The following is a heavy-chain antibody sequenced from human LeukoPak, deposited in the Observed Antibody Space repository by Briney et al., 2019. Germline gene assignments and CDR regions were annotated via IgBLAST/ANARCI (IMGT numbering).Heavy chain of an antibody. CDR2: IYHSGST. Sequence: SETLSLTCTVSGYSISSGYYWGWIRQPPGKGLEWIGSIYHSGSTYYNPSLKSRVTISVDTSKNQFSLKLSSVTAADTAVYYCARDAGGYYYDSSGYRWGQGTLVTVSS. J-gene: IGHJ4*02. D-gene: IGHD3-22*01. V-gene: IGHV4-38-2*02. CDR1: GYSISSGYY. CDR3: ARDAGGYYYDSSGYR.